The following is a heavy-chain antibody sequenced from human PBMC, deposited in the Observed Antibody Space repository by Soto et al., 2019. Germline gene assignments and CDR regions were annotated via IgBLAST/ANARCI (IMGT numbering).Heavy chain of an antibody. J-gene: IGHJ4*02. CDR1: GFTFSSYA. D-gene: IGHD2-8*02. Sequence: EVQLLDSGGGLVQPGGSLRLSCAASGFTFSSYAMNWVRQAPGKGLEWVSVISGSGDSTYYADSVKGRFTISRDNSKNTLYLQMSSLRAEDTAVYYCARRGPGADVDYWGQGTLVTVSS. V-gene: IGHV3-23*01. CDR2: ISGSGDST. CDR3: ARRGPGADVDY.